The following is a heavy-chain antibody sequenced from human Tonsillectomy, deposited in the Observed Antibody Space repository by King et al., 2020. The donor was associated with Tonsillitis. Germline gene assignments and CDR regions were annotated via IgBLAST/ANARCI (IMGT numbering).Heavy chain of an antibody. J-gene: IGHJ5*02. CDR3: ARPTGGVYNWFDP. Sequence: LQLQESGPGLVKPSETPSLTCTVSGGSISSSSYYWGWIRQPPGKGLEWIGSFYYSGSSYYNPSLQSRVTISVDTSENQFSLRLSSVTAADTAVYYCARPTGGVYNWFDPWGQGTLVTVSS. D-gene: IGHD2-8*02. V-gene: IGHV4-39*01. CDR2: FYYSGSS. CDR1: GGSISSSSYY.